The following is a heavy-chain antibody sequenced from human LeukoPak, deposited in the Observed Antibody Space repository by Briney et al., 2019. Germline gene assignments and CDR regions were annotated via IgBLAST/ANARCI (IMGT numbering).Heavy chain of an antibody. Sequence: GGSLRLSCAASGFTFSSHDMHWVRQATGKGLEWVSTIGTAGDTYYPDSVKGRFTISREDAKNSLYLQINSLRVEDTAVYYCARGSSGWYYFDYWGQGTLVTVSS. CDR1: GFTFSSHD. D-gene: IGHD6-19*01. J-gene: IGHJ4*02. CDR3: ARGSSGWYYFDY. CDR2: IGTAGDT. V-gene: IGHV3-13*01.